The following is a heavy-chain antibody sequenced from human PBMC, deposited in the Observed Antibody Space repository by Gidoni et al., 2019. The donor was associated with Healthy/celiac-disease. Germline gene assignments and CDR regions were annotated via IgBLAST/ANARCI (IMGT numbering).Heavy chain of an antibody. CDR2: ISGSGGST. CDR3: AKKGGSYLPLDY. Sequence: EVQLLESGGGLVQPGGSLRLSCAAPALPFSSYAMSWVRQAPGKGLEWVSAISGSGGSTYYADSVKGRFTISRDNSKNTLYLQMNSLRAEDTAVYYCAKKGGSYLPLDYWGQGTLVTVSS. D-gene: IGHD1-26*01. CDR1: ALPFSSYA. J-gene: IGHJ4*02. V-gene: IGHV3-23*01.